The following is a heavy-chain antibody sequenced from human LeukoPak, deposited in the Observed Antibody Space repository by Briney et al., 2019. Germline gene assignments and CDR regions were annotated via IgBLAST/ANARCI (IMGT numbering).Heavy chain of an antibody. CDR3: ARPPQGSSGSKGFDY. Sequence: HGESLQISCKGSGSSFTSYWIVWVRQMPGKGLELMGIIYPGDSDTRYSPSFQGQVTISADKSINIAYLQWNSLKASDTAMYFCARPPQGSSGSKGFDYWGQGTLVTVSS. D-gene: IGHD6-19*01. J-gene: IGHJ4*02. V-gene: IGHV5-51*01. CDR2: IYPGDSDT. CDR1: GSSFTSYW.